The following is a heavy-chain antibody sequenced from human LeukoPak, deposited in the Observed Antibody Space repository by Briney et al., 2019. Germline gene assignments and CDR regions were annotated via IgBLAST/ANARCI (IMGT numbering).Heavy chain of an antibody. CDR3: ARGGSSGYYLYYFDY. Sequence: PSETLSLTCAVYGGSFSDYYWSWIRQPPGTGLEWIGEINHIGSTSSNPSLKSRVTVSVDKSKNQFSLKVRSVTAADTAVYYCARGGSSGYYLYYFDYWGQGTLVTVSS. D-gene: IGHD3-22*01. CDR1: GGSFSDYY. J-gene: IGHJ4*02. V-gene: IGHV4-34*01. CDR2: INHIGST.